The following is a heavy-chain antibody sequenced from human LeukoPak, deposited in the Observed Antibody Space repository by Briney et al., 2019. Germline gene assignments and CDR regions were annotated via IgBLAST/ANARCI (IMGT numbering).Heavy chain of an antibody. Sequence: GGSLRLSCAASGFTFSSYSMNWVRQAPGKGLEWVSYISSSSSTIYYADSVKGRFTISRDNAKNSLYLQMNSLRAEDTAVYYCARAAFVAVPAAPHYYMDVWGKGTTVTVSS. CDR1: GFTFSSYS. D-gene: IGHD2-2*01. CDR3: ARAAFVAVPAAPHYYMDV. CDR2: ISSSSSTI. V-gene: IGHV3-48*01. J-gene: IGHJ6*03.